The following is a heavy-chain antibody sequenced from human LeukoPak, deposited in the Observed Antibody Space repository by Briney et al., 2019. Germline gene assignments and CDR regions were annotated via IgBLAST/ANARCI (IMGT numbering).Heavy chain of an antibody. D-gene: IGHD3-10*01. J-gene: IGHJ4*02. CDR1: GFTSSSYS. Sequence: PGGSLRLSCAASGFTSSSYSMNWVRQAPGKGLEWVSSISSSSSYIYYADSVKGRFTISRDNAKNSLYLQMNSLRAEDTAVYYCASKEWFGELPDYWGQGTLVTVSS. V-gene: IGHV3-21*01. CDR3: ASKEWFGELPDY. CDR2: ISSSSSYI.